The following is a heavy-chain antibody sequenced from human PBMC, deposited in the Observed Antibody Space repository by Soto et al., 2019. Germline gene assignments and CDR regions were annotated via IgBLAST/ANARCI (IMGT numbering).Heavy chain of an antibody. CDR3: ARAGQGGSGWDTIDY. CDR2: IYHSGST. J-gene: IGHJ4*02. CDR1: GGSISSSNW. V-gene: IGHV4-4*02. Sequence: QVQLQESGPGLVKPSGTLSLTCAVSGGSISSSNWWSWVRQPPGKGLEWIGEIYHSGSTNYNPSPDSRVTISRDKSTHPFSRQLSPVTAADTAVYYCARAGQGGSGWDTIDYWGQGTLVTVSS. D-gene: IGHD6-19*01.